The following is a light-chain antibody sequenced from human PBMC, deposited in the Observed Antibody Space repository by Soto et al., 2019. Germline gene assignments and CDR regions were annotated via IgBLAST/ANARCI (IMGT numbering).Light chain of an antibody. CDR3: SSHTSSRTLV. J-gene: IGLJ1*01. CDR1: SSDVGAYNY. CDR2: EVS. Sequence: QSALTQPASVSGSPGQSITISCTGTSSDVGAYNYVSWYQQHPGKAPKLMIYEVSNRPSGVSHRFSGSKSDNTASLTISGLQTDDEADYYCSSHTSSRTLVFGTGTKGTVL. V-gene: IGLV2-14*01.